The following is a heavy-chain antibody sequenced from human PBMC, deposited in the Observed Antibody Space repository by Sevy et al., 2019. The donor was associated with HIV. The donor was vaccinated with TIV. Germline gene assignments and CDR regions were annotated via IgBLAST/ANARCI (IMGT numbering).Heavy chain of an antibody. J-gene: IGHJ4*02. V-gene: IGHV1-69*13. CDR1: GGTFSSYA. CDR2: IIPMFGTA. CDR3: VRGPNGSYLLYYFDN. Sequence: ASVKVSCKASGGTFSSYAISWVRQAPGQGLEWLGGIIPMFGTANYAQKFHGRVIITADESTSTVYMELSSLKSGDTAVYYCVRGPNGSYLLYYFDNWGQGTLVTVSS. D-gene: IGHD3-10*01.